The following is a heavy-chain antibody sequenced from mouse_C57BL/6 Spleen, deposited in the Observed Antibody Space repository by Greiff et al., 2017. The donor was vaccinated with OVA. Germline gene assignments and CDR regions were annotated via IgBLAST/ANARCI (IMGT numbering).Heavy chain of an antibody. D-gene: IGHD1-1*01. V-gene: IGHV5-17*01. CDR2: ISSGSSTI. J-gene: IGHJ2*01. CDR3: ARPHYGSSYFDY. Sequence: EVKLVESGGGLVKPGGSLKLSCAASGFTFSDYGMHWVRQAPEKGLEWVAYISSGSSTIYYADTVKGRFTISRDNAKNTLFLQMTSLRSEDTAMYYGARPHYGSSYFDYWGQGTTLTVSS. CDR1: GFTFSDYG.